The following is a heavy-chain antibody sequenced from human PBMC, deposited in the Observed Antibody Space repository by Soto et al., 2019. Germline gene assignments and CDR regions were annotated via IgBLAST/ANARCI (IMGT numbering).Heavy chain of an antibody. CDR2: ISYDGSNK. CDR3: AKEGGYDSSGLFDY. D-gene: IGHD3-22*01. J-gene: IGHJ4*02. V-gene: IGHV3-30*18. CDR1: GFTFSSYG. Sequence: HPGGSLRLSCAASGFTFSSYGMHWVRQAPGKGLEWVAVISYDGSNKYYADSVKGRFTISRDNSKNTLYLQMNSLRAEDTAVYYCAKEGGYDSSGLFDYWGQGTLVTVSS.